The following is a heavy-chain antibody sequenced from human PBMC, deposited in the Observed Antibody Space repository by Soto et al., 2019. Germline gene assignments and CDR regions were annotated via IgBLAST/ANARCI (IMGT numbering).Heavy chain of an antibody. V-gene: IGHV1-69*06. CDR1: GGTFSSYA. Sequence: SVKVSCKASGGTFSSYAISWVRQAPGQGLEWMGGIIPIFGTANYAQKFQGRVTITADKSTSTAYMELSSLRSEDTAVYYCAYEYYYDSSGYYSNWFDPWGQGTLVTVS. J-gene: IGHJ5*02. CDR2: IIPIFGTA. D-gene: IGHD3-22*01. CDR3: AYEYYYDSSGYYSNWFDP.